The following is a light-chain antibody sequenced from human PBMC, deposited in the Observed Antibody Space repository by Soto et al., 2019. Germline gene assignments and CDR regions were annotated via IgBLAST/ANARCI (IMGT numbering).Light chain of an antibody. CDR3: RQGSNWPLT. V-gene: IGKV3-11*01. CDR1: QTGYNY. Sequence: EIVLTQSPATLSLSPGETATLSCRASQTGYNYLAWYQQKPGQAPRLLIYEASNRATGIPARFSGRGSGTDFTLVISSLEPEDFAVYYCRQGSNWPLTFGGGTKVEIK. CDR2: EAS. J-gene: IGKJ4*01.